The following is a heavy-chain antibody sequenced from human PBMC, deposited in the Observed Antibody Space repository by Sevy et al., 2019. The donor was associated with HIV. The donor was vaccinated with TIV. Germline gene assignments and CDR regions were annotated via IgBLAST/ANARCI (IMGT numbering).Heavy chain of an antibody. CDR1: GFTFGDYA. V-gene: IGHV3-49*03. D-gene: IGHD1-26*01. J-gene: IGHJ4*02. CDR3: TRDRPYLVVGAYFDY. Sequence: GGSMRLSCTASGFTFGDYAMSWFRQAPGKGLEWVGFIRSKAYGGTTEYAASVKGRFTISRDDSKSIAYLQMNSLKTEDTAVYYCTRDRPYLVVGAYFDYWGQGTLVTVSS. CDR2: IRSKAYGGTT.